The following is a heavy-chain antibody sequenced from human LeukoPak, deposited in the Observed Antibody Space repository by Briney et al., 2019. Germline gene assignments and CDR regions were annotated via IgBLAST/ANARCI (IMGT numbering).Heavy chain of an antibody. D-gene: IGHD6-19*01. J-gene: IGHJ4*02. CDR2: IYHSGST. V-gene: IGHV4-34*01. Sequence: PSETLSLTCAVYGGSFSGYYWSWIRQPPGKGLEWIGEIYHSGSTNYNPSLRSRVTVSVDKSKNHFSLKLSSVTAADTAVYYCARRSSGWYSDYWGQGTLVTVSS. CDR1: GGSFSGYY. CDR3: ARRSSGWYSDY.